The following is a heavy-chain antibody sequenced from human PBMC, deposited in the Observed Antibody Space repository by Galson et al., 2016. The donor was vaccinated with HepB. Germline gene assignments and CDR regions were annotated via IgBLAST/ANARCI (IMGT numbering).Heavy chain of an antibody. CDR2: ISYDGSNK. D-gene: IGHD3-10*01. V-gene: IGHV3-30*18. J-gene: IGHJ6*02. CDR1: GFTFSSYG. Sequence: LRLSCAASGFTFSSYGMHWVRQAPGKGLEWVAVISYDGSNKYYADSVKGRFTISRDNSKNTLYLQMNSLRAEDTAVYYCAKDRSYGYFGSGGMDVWGQGTTVTVSS. CDR3: AKDRSYGYFGSGGMDV.